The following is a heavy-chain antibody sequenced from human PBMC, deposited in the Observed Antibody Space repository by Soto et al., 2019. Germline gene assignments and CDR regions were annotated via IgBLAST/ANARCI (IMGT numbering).Heavy chain of an antibody. CDR2: IIPILGIA. CDR3: ARDRCTMIVARGGAFDI. J-gene: IGHJ3*02. Sequence: SVKVSCKASGGTFSSYTISWVRQAPGQGLEWMGRIIPILGIANYAQKFQGRVTITADKSTSTAYMELSSLRSEDTAVYYCARDRCTMIVARGGAFDIWGQGTMVTVSS. CDR1: GGTFSSYT. D-gene: IGHD3-22*01. V-gene: IGHV1-69*04.